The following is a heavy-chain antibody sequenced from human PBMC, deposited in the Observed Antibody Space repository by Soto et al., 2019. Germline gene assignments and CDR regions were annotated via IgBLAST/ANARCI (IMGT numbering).Heavy chain of an antibody. J-gene: IGHJ6*02. CDR3: AREGRVGEAGKGGDGMDV. Sequence: SVKVSCKASGGTFSSYAISWVRQAPGQGLEWMGGIIPIFGTANYAQKFQGRVTITADESTSTAYMELSSLRSEDTAVYYCAREGRVGEAGKGGDGMDVSGQGPTVTVYS. CDR2: IIPIFGTA. CDR1: GGTFSSYA. D-gene: IGHD6-13*01. V-gene: IGHV1-69*13.